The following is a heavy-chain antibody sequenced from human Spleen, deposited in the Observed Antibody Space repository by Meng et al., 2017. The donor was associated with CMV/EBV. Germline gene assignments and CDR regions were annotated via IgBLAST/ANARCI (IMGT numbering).Heavy chain of an antibody. CDR2: IYYSGST. J-gene: IGHJ4*02. V-gene: IGHV4-59*01. CDR3: ARHSPVRFLEWLPDIDH. D-gene: IGHD3-3*01. CDR1: KFTFSSYW. Sequence: ESLKISCEASKFTFSSYWMHWVRQAPGKGLEWIGYIYYSGSTKYNPSLKSRVTISVDTSKNQFALKLRSVTAADTAVYYCARHSPVRFLEWLPDIDHWGQGTLVTVSS.